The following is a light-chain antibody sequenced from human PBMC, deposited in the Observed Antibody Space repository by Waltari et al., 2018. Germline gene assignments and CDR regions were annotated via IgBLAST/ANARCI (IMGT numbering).Light chain of an antibody. CDR2: KAS. V-gene: IGKV1-5*03. J-gene: IGKJ1*01. CDR3: QQYNGYSWT. CDR1: QTISSW. Sequence: DIQMTQSPSTLSASVGDRVTITCRASQTISSWLAWYQQKPGKAPKLLIYKASSLESGVPSRCSGSGSGTEFTLTISSLQPDDFATYYCQQYNGYSWTFGQGTKVEIK.